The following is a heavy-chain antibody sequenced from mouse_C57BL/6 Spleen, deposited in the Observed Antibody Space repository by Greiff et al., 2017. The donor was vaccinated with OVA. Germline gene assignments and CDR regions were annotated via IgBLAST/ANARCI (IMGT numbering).Heavy chain of an antibody. CDR2: IDPNSGGT. CDR3: ARLGTTADY. V-gene: IGHV1-72*01. J-gene: IGHJ2*01. Sequence: VQLQQPGAELVKPGASVTLSCKASGYTFTSYWMHWVKQRPGRGLEWIGMIDPNSGGTKYNEKFKSKATLTVDKHSSTAYMQLSSLTSEDSAVYYCARLGTTADYWGQGTTLTVSS. CDR1: GYTFTSYW. D-gene: IGHD1-2*01.